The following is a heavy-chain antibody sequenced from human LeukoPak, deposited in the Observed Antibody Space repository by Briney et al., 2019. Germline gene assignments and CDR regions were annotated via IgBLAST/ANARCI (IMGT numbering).Heavy chain of an antibody. D-gene: IGHD6-13*01. CDR3: ARVVSSSWEWRLDP. J-gene: IGHJ5*02. CDR2: INPNSGGT. CDR1: GYTFTGYY. Sequence: AAVKVSCKASGYTFTGYYMHWVRQAPGQGLEWMGWINPNSGGTNYAQKFQGRVTMTRDTSISTAYMELSRLRSDDTAVYYCARVVSSSWEWRLDPWGRGTLVTVSS. V-gene: IGHV1-2*02.